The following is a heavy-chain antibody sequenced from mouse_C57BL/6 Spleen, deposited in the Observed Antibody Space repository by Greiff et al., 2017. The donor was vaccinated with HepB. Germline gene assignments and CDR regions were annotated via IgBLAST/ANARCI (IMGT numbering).Heavy chain of an antibody. D-gene: IGHD1-1*01. CDR1: GYTFTSYW. Sequence: VKLQQPGAELVRPGSSVKLSCKASGYTFTSYWMDWVKQRPGQGLEWIGNIYPSDSETHYNQKFKDKATLTVDKSSSTAYMQLSSLTSEDSAVYYCARFGHYYGSSLYYAMDYWGQGTSVTVSS. CDR3: ARFGHYYGSSLYYAMDY. J-gene: IGHJ4*01. V-gene: IGHV1-61*01. CDR2: IYPSDSET.